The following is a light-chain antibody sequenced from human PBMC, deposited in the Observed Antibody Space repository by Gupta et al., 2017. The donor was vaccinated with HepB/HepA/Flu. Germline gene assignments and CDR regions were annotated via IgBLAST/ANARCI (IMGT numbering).Light chain of an antibody. J-gene: IGLJ2*01. CDR1: SSDVGSYNL. CDR3: CSYAGSITHVV. Sequence: QSALTQPASVSGSPGQSITISCIGTSSDVGSYNLVSWYQQHPGKAPKFMIYEVNKRPSGVSNRFSGSKSGNTASLTISGLQTEDEADYYCCSYAGSITHVVFGGGTKLTVL. CDR2: EVN. V-gene: IGLV2-23*02.